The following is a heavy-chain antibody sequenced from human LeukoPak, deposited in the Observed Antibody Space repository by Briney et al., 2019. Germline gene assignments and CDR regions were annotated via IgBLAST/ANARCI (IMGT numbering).Heavy chain of an antibody. D-gene: IGHD5-24*01. CDR3: ARRIQGMAPYYFDY. Sequence: GGSLRLSCAASGLTVGFKCMSWVRQAPGKGLEWVSIIYSGGSSYYADSVKGRFTVSRDTSKNTLYLQMNSLRAEDTAVYYCARRIQGMAPYYFDYWGQGTLVTVSS. J-gene: IGHJ4*02. CDR1: GLTVGFKC. CDR2: IYSGGSS. V-gene: IGHV3-66*01.